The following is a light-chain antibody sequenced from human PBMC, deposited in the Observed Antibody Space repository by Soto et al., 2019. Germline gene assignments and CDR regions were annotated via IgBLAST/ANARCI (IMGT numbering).Light chain of an antibody. CDR3: GTWDSSLSAVV. CDR2: DNN. J-gene: IGLJ2*01. CDR1: SSNIGTYY. Sequence: QSVLTQPPSVSAAPGQKVTISCAGSSSNIGTYYVSWYQHVPGTAPKLLIYDNNDRPSGIPDRFSGSKSGTSATLGITGLQTEDEADYHCGTWDSSLSAVVFGGGTKLTVL. V-gene: IGLV1-51*01.